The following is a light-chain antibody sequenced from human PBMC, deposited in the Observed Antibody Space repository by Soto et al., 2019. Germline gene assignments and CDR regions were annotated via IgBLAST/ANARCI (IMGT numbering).Light chain of an antibody. Sequence: QSALTQPPSASGSLGQSVTISCTGTSSDVGGYNYVSWYQLHPGKAPKLMIYAVSKRPSGVPDRFSGSKSGNTASLTVSGLHAEDEADYYCSSHAGSNNYVFGTGTKVTVL. V-gene: IGLV2-8*01. CDR3: SSHAGSNNYV. CDR1: SSDVGGYNY. J-gene: IGLJ1*01. CDR2: AVS.